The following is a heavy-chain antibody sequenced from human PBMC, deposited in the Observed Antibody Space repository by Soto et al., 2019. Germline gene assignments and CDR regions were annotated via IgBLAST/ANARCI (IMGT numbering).Heavy chain of an antibody. J-gene: IGHJ2*01. V-gene: IGHV6-1*01. D-gene: IGHD6-19*01. CDR3: ARDGSGFHWYFDV. CDR2: TYYRAKWYN. CDR1: GDSVSSVTAT. Sequence: QVQLQQSGPGLVKPSQTLSLMCDISGDSVSSVTATWSWIRQSPSRGLEWLGRTYYRAKWYNDYAVSVKSRIVITPDTSQNQLTLQLNSVTPEDTAVYFCARDGSGFHWYFDVWGRGTLVTVSS.